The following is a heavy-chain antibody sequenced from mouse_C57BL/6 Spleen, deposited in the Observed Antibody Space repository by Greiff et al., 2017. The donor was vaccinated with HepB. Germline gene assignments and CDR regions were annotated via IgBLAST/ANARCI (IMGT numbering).Heavy chain of an antibody. Sequence: QVQLQQPGAELVKPGASVKMSCKASGYTFTSYWITWVKQRPGQGLEWIGDIYPGSGSTNYNEKFKSKATLTVDSSSSTAYMPLSSLTSEDSAFYYCARSKGSSTTVVANFGYWGHGTTLTVSS. J-gene: IGHJ2*01. V-gene: IGHV1-55*01. D-gene: IGHD1-1*01. CDR1: GYTFTSYW. CDR3: ARSKGSSTTVVANFGY. CDR2: IYPGSGST.